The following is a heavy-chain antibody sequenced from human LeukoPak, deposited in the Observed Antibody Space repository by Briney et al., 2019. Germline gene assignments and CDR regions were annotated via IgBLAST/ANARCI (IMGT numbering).Heavy chain of an antibody. V-gene: IGHV3-30*04. Sequence: GGSLRLSCTASGFTFSSCSMHWVRQAPGKGLEWVAVISYDGSNKYYADSVKGRFTISRDNSKNTLYLQMNSLRAEDTAVYYCARDGGIVYGMDVWGQGTTVTVSS. CDR1: GFTFSSCS. CDR3: ARDGGIVYGMDV. J-gene: IGHJ6*02. D-gene: IGHD2-21*01. CDR2: ISYDGSNK.